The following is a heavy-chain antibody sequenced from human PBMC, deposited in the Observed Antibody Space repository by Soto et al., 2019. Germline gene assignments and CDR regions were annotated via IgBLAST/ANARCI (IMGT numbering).Heavy chain of an antibody. CDR3: ARMETFGSLNWFDP. CDR2: MNPGSGDT. V-gene: IGHV1-8*01. J-gene: IGHJ5*02. Sequence: ASVKVSCKASGYSFTNNDVSWVRQATGQGLEWMGWMNPGSGDTGYAQKFQGRVTMTRDISIATAYMELSILRSDDTAIYYCARMETFGSLNWFDPWVQRTLVTVSS. D-gene: IGHD3-16*01. CDR1: GYSFTNND.